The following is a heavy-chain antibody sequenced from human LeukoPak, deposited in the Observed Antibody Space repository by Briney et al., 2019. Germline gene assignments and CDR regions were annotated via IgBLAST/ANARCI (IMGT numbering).Heavy chain of an antibody. V-gene: IGHV3-7*01. D-gene: IGHD3-3*01. CDR1: GFIFGAYW. Sequence: GGSLRLSCAASGFIFGAYWMTWVRQAPGKGLGWVGNIKQDGSEQYYMDSVKGRFTISRDNAKKSLFPQMNSLTAEDTGLYYCVRSLERFGTRDYWGQGTLVTVSS. CDR3: VRSLERFGTRDY. CDR2: IKQDGSEQ. J-gene: IGHJ4*02.